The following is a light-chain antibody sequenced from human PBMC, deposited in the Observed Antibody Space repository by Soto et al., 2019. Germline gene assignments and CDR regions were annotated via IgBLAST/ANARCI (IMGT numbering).Light chain of an antibody. CDR1: SSDIGYYNY. CDR2: GVT. V-gene: IGLV2-14*03. Sequence: QSVLTQPASVSGPPGQSITISCTGTSSDIGYYNYVSWYQHHPGKAPELIIYGVTNRPSGVSYRFSASKSGSTASLTISGLQAEDEADYYCSSYASSSTLLFGTGTKVTVL. J-gene: IGLJ1*01. CDR3: SSYASSSTLL.